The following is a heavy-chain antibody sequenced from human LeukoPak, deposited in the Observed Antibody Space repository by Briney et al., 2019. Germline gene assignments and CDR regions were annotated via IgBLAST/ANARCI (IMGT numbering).Heavy chain of an antibody. Sequence: PSETLSLTCAVYGGSFSGYYWSWIRQPPGKGLEWIGEINHSGSTYYNPSLKSRVTISVDTSKNQFSLKLSSVTAADTAVYYCASPFPHFSGIRLWSDFDYWGQGTLVTVSS. J-gene: IGHJ4*02. V-gene: IGHV4-34*01. CDR2: INHSGST. D-gene: IGHD5-18*01. CDR1: GGSFSGYY. CDR3: ASPFPHFSGIRLWSDFDY.